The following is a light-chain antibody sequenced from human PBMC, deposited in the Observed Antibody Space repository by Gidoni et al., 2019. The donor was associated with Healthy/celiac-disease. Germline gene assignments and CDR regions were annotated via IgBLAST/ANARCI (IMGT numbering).Light chain of an antibody. V-gene: IGKV1-33*01. CDR3: QQYDNRLGG. CDR2: DAS. CDR1: QDISNY. Sequence: DIQMTQSPSSLSASVGDRVTITCQASQDISNYLNWYQQKPGKAPKLLIYDASNLETGVPSRFSGSGSGTDFTFTISSLQPEDIATYYCQQYDNRLGGFGGGTKVEIK. J-gene: IGKJ4*01.